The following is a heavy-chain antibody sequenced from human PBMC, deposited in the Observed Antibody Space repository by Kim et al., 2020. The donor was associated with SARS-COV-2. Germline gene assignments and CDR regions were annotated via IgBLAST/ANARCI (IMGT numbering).Heavy chain of an antibody. V-gene: IGHV3-9*01. J-gene: IGHJ6*02. Sequence: GGSLRLSCAASGFTFDDYAMHWVRQAPGKGLEWVSGISWNSGSIGYADSVKGRFTISRDNAKNSLYLQMNSLRAEDTALYYCAKDIDLQGPYYYYGMDVWGQGTTVTVSS. CDR1: GFTFDDYA. CDR3: AKDIDLQGPYYYYGMDV. D-gene: IGHD3-3*01. CDR2: ISWNSGSI.